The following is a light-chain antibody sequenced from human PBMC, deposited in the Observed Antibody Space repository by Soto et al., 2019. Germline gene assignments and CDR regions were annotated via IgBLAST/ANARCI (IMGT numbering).Light chain of an antibody. CDR3: QQTYTAPRT. CDR1: QSITIY. CDR2: GAS. Sequence: DIQMTQSPSSLSASVGDRVTITCRASQSITIYLNWYQQQPGKAPRLLIYGASTLQTGVPSRFSGSGSMTDFTLTISDLQPEDFATYYCQQTYTAPRTFGQETKVDI. V-gene: IGKV1-39*01. J-gene: IGKJ1*01.